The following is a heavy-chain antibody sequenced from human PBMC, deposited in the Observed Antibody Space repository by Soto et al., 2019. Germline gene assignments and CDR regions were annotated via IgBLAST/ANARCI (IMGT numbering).Heavy chain of an antibody. CDR3: VRIETLTYANTRGTDLDF. D-gene: IGHD4-17*01. CDR2: IIPVFNAA. V-gene: IGHV1-69*06. CDR1: GGTFGSHT. J-gene: IGHJ4*02. Sequence: QVQLVQSGAEVKKPGSSVRVSCKVSGGTFGSHTFTWVRQAPGQGLEWMGEIIPVFNAANYAQRFQERVTITEDRSVTTVYLELSRLTSADTATYYCVRIETLTYANTRGTDLDFWGQGTRVIVSS.